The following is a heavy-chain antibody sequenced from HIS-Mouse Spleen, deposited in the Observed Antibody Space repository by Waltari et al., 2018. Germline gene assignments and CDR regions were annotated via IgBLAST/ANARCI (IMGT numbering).Heavy chain of an antibody. CDR2: ISYDGSNK. CDR1: GFTFRSYG. CDR3: AKDKHHAFDY. J-gene: IGHJ4*02. Sequence: QVQLVESGGGVVQPGRSMRLRCAASGFTFRSYGMHWVRQAPGKGLEWVAVISYDGSNKYYADSVKGRFTISRDNSKNTLYLQMNSLRAEDTAVYYCAKDKHHAFDYWGQGTLVTVSS. V-gene: IGHV3-30*18.